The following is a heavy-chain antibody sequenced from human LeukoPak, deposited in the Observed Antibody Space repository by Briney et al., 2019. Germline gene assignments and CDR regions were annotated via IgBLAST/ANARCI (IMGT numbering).Heavy chain of an antibody. D-gene: IGHD3-22*01. V-gene: IGHV3-30*04. J-gene: IGHJ6*02. CDR1: GFTFSSYA. CDR2: ISYDGSNK. CDR3: ARDYMTGGDSSGSHRESYYYGMDV. Sequence: GRSLRLSCAASGFTFSSYAMHWVRQAPGKGLEWVAVISYDGSNKYYADSVKGRFTISRDNSKNTLYLQMNSLRAEDTAVYYCARDYMTGGDSSGSHRESYYYGMDVWGQGTTVTVSS.